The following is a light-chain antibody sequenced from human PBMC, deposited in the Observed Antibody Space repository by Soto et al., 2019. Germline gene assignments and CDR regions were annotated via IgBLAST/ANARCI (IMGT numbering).Light chain of an antibody. J-gene: IGKJ2*01. Sequence: EIVLTQSPGTLSLSPGERATLSCRASQSVSTSYLAWYQQKPDQAPRLLIYGASSRATGIPDRFSGSGSGTDFTLTINRPEPEDFAVYYCQQYGNSPYTFGQGTKLEIK. CDR2: GAS. CDR1: QSVSTSY. CDR3: QQYGNSPYT. V-gene: IGKV3-20*01.